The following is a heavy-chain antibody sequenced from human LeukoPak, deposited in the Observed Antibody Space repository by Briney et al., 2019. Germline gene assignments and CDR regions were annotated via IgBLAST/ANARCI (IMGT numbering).Heavy chain of an antibody. D-gene: IGHD3-3*02. V-gene: IGHV1-46*01. CDR3: ARGLHSYYYYMDV. J-gene: IGHJ6*03. CDR1: GYTFTSYY. Sequence: ASVTVSCKASGYTFTSYYMHWVRQAPGRGLEWMGIINPSGGNTSYAQKFQGRVTMTRDTSTSTVYMELSSLRSEDTAVYYCARGLHSYYYYMDVWGKGTTVTISS. CDR2: INPSGGNT.